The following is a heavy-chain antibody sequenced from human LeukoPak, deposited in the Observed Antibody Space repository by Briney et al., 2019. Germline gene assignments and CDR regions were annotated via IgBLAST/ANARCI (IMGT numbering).Heavy chain of an antibody. V-gene: IGHV1-69*04. CDR1: GGTFSSYA. J-gene: IGHJ4*02. CDR2: IIPILGIA. CDR3: ARAGYSSSWYDY. D-gene: IGHD6-13*01. Sequence: WASVKVSCKASGGTFSSYAISWVRQAPGQGLEWMGRIIPILGIANYAQKFQGRVTITADESTSTAYMELSSLRSEDTAVYYCARAGYSSSWYDYWGQGTLVTVSS.